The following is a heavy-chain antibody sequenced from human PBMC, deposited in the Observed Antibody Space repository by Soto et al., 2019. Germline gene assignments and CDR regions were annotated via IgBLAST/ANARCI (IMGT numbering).Heavy chain of an antibody. CDR2: ISSYGGST. CDR1: GFTFSSYA. D-gene: IGHD3-22*01. V-gene: IGHV3-64*01. Sequence: EVQLVESGGGLVQPGGSLRLSCAASGFTFSSYAMHWVRQAPGKGLEYVSAISSYGGSTYYANSVKGRFTISRDNYKSTLYLQMGSLRAEDMAVYYCARDPDSSGYYYFDYWGQGTLVTVSS. J-gene: IGHJ4*02. CDR3: ARDPDSSGYYYFDY.